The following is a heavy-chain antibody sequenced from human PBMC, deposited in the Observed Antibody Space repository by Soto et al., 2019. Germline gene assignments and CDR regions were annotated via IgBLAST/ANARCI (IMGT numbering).Heavy chain of an antibody. CDR3: ARESREYYFDY. V-gene: IGHV4-59*01. CDR1: GGSISTYY. J-gene: IGHJ4*02. CDR2: VFYSGIT. Sequence: PSETLSLTCTASGGSISTYYWSWIRQPPGKGLEWIGYVFYSGITNYNPSLKSRVTISVDTSKNQFSLRLSSVTAADTAVYYCARESREYYFDYWGQGTLVTVSS.